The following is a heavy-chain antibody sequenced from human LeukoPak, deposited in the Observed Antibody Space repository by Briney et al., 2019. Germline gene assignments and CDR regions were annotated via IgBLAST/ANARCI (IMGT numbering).Heavy chain of an antibody. CDR3: GRSMDV. Sequence: GGSLRLSCAASGFIFSSYWMHWVRQAPGKGLKWVANIKQDGTEKYYVDSVKGRFTISRDNAKNSLYLQMNGLRAEDTAVYYCGRSMDVWGQGTTVTVSS. CDR1: GFIFSSYW. V-gene: IGHV3-7*01. CDR2: IKQDGTEK. J-gene: IGHJ6*02.